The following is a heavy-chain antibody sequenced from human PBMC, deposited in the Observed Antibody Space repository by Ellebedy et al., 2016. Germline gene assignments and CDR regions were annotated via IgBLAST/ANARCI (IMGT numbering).Heavy chain of an antibody. CDR3: VRDILVYYDNFDY. J-gene: IGHJ4*02. V-gene: IGHV3-7*04. CDR1: GFTFSRYW. CDR2: IKQDGSEK. Sequence: GGSLRLSXAASGFTFSRYWMSWVRQAPGKGLEWVANIKQDGSEKYYVDSVKGRFTISRDNAKNSLYLQMNSLRAEDTAVYYCVRDILVYYDNFDYWGQGTLVTVSS. D-gene: IGHD3-22*01.